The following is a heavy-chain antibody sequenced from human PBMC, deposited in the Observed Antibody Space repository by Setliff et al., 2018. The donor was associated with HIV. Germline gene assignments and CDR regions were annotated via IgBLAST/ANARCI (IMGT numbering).Heavy chain of an antibody. CDR2: IIPIFGTA. J-gene: IGHJ4*02. Sequence: ASVKVSCKASGGTFSSYAISWVRQAPGQGLEWMGGIIPIFGTANYAQKFQGRVTITTGESTSTAYMELSSLRSEDTAVYYCARDSSDTAMVIGRSFDYWGQGTLVTVSS. CDR1: GGTFSSYA. D-gene: IGHD5-18*01. V-gene: IGHV1-69*05. CDR3: ARDSSDTAMVIGRSFDY.